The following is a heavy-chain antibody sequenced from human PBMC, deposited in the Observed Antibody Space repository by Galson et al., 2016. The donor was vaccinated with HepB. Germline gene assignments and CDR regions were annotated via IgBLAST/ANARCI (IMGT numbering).Heavy chain of an antibody. V-gene: IGHV2-5*02. CDR1: GFSLSSSGVG. Sequence: PALVKPTQTLTLTCSFSGFSLSSSGVGVGWIRQPPGKALEWLALIYWDDDKRYSPSLRSRVTISKDSSKKKVVLTMTNMDPVDTATYSCVHSNWPTAYADYWGQGTMVTVSS. J-gene: IGHJ3*01. CDR2: IYWDDDK. D-gene: IGHD4-17*01. CDR3: VHSNWPTAYADY.